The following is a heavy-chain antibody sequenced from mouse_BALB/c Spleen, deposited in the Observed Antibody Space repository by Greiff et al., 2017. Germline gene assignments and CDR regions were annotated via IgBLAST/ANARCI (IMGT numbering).Heavy chain of an antibody. CDR1: GFTFSSYG. CDR2: ISSGGSYT. J-gene: IGHJ2*01. CDR3: TKVYGSSSYYFDY. D-gene: IGHD1-1*01. V-gene: IGHV5-6*02. Sequence: DVMLVESGGDLVKPGGSLKLSCAASGFTFSSYGMSWVRQTPDKRLEWVATISSGGSYTYYPDSVKGRFTISRDNAKNTLYLQMSSLKSEDTAMYYCTKVYGSSSYYFDYWGQGTTLTVSS.